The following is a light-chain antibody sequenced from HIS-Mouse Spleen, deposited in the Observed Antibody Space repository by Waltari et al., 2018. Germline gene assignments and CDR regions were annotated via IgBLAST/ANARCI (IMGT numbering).Light chain of an antibody. V-gene: IGLV2-11*01. CDR2: AVS. CDR3: CSYAGSYPVV. J-gene: IGLJ2*01. CDR1: SSDVGGYNY. Sequence: QSALTQPRSVSGSPGQSVTISCTGTSSDVGGYNYVSWYQQHPGKAPQLMIYAVSKPPSGVPNRFSGSKSGNTASLTISGLQAEDEADYYCCSYAGSYPVVFGGGTKLTVL.